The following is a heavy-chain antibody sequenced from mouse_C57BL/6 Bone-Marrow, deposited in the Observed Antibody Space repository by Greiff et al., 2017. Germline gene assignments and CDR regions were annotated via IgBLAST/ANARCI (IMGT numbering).Heavy chain of an antibody. CDR1: GYTFTSYW. CDR3: ARYFTTVVNWYFDV. J-gene: IGHJ1*03. V-gene: IGHV1-55*01. CDR2: IYPGSGST. D-gene: IGHD1-1*01. Sequence: QVQLQQPGAELVKPGASVKMSCKASGYTFTSYWITWVKQRPGQGLEWIGDIYPGSGSTNYNEKFKSKATLTVDTSSSTAYMQLSSLTSEDSAVYYCARYFTTVVNWYFDVWGTGTTVTVSS.